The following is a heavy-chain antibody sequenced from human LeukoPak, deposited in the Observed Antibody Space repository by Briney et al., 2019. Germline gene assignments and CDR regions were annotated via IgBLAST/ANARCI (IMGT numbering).Heavy chain of an antibody. D-gene: IGHD6-19*01. J-gene: IGHJ4*02. Sequence: SETLSLTCAVYGGSFSGYYWSWIRQPPGKGVEWIGEINHSGSTNYNPSLKSRVTISVDTSKNQFSLKLSSVTAADTAVYYCARDRSGWYGEDYWGQGTLVTVSS. V-gene: IGHV4-34*01. CDR3: ARDRSGWYGEDY. CDR2: INHSGST. CDR1: GGSFSGYY.